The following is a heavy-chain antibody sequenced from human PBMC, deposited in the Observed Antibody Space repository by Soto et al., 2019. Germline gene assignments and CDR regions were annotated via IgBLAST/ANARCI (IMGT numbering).Heavy chain of an antibody. J-gene: IGHJ6*02. CDR2: IDWDDDK. D-gene: IGHD3-10*01. Sequence: GSGPTLVNPTQTLTLTCTFSGFSLSTSGMCVSWIRQPPGKALEWLALIDWDDDKYYSTSLKTRLTISKDASKNQVVLTMTNMDPVDTATYYCARSTYYYGSGAHLWYGMDVWGQGTTVTVSS. V-gene: IGHV2-70*01. CDR1: GFSLSTSGMC. CDR3: ARSTYYYGSGAHLWYGMDV.